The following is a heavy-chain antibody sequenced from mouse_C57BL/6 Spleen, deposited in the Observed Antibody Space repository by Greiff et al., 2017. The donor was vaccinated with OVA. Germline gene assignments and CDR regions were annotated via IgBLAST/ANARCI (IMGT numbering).Heavy chain of an antibody. Sequence: VQLQQSGAELVKPGASVKLSCTASGFNIKDYYMHWVKQRTEQGLEWIGRIDPEDGETKYAPKFKGKATISADTSSNTAYLQLSSLTSEDTAVYYCASPLFYYDYDGYAYWGQGTLVTVSA. J-gene: IGHJ3*01. V-gene: IGHV14-2*01. CDR2: IDPEDGET. CDR3: ASPLFYYDYDGYAY. CDR1: GFNIKDYY. D-gene: IGHD2-4*01.